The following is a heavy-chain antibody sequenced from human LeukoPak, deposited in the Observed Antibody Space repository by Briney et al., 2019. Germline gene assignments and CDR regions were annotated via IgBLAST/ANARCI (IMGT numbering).Heavy chain of an antibody. CDR3: ARLLGRFDP. Sequence: SETLSLTCTGSGGSISSSSYYWGWIRQPPGKGLEWIGSIYYSGSTYYNPSLKRRVTISVDTSKNQFSLKLSSVTAADTAVYYCARLLGRFDPWGQGTLVTVSS. CDR1: GGSISSSSYY. J-gene: IGHJ5*02. D-gene: IGHD2-2*01. CDR2: IYYSGST. V-gene: IGHV4-39*01.